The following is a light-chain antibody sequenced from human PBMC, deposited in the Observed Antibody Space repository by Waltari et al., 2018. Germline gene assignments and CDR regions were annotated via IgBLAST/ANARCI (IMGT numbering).Light chain of an antibody. CDR2: DVR. CDR3: CSYAGSYTYV. J-gene: IGLJ1*01. Sequence: QSALTQPRSVSGSPGQSVTISCTGTSSDVGGYNYVPWYQQHPGKAPNLMIYDVRKRPSGVPDRFSGSKSGNTAPLTISGLQAEDEADYSCCSYAGSYTYVFGTGTKVTVL. CDR1: SSDVGGYNY. V-gene: IGLV2-11*01.